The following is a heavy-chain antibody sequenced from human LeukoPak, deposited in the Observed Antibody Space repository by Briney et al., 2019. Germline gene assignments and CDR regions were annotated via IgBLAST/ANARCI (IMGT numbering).Heavy chain of an antibody. V-gene: IGHV3-23*01. CDR1: GFTFSNYA. CDR2: ISGGGTTT. J-gene: IGHJ4*02. CDR3: AKDQSYYDSSGYWGYFDY. D-gene: IGHD3-22*01. Sequence: GGSLRLSCAASGFTFSNYAMSWVRQAPGQGLEWVSAISGGGTTTYSADSVKGRFTISRDNSKNTLYLQMNSLRAEDTAVYYCAKDQSYYDSSGYWGYFDYWGQGTLVTVSS.